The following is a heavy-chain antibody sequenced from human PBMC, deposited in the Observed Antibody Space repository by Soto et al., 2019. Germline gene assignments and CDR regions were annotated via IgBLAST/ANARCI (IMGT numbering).Heavy chain of an antibody. D-gene: IGHD3-16*01. CDR2: MNPGSGKT. CDR1: GYTFINYD. CDR3: ARMASFGTLNWFDP. Sequence: ASVKVSCKASGYTFINYDTSWVRQATGQGLEWMGWMNPGSGKTGYANKFQGRVTMTRDASTSTAHLELSSLTSEDTAVYYCARMASFGTLNWFDPWGQGTLVTVSS. V-gene: IGHV1-8*02. J-gene: IGHJ5*02.